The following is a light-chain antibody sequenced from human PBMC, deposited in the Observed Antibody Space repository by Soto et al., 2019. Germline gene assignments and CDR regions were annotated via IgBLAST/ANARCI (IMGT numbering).Light chain of an antibody. CDR2: GAS. J-gene: IGKJ2*01. V-gene: IGKV3-20*01. Sequence: EIVLTQSPGTLSLFPGERATLSCRASQSVTSSYLAWYQQSPGQAPRLLIYGASSRATGIPDRFSGSGSGTDFTLTIVRLEPEDFAVYYCQQYVTSPFTFGQGTRLEIK. CDR1: QSVTSSY. CDR3: QQYVTSPFT.